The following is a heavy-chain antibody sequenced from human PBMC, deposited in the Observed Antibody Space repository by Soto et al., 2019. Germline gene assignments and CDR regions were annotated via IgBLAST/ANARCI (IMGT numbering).Heavy chain of an antibody. CDR2: IYYSGST. J-gene: IGHJ4*02. V-gene: IGHV4-59*08. CDR3: ARHAWLQLAGYFDY. Sequence: QVQLQESGPGLLKPSETLSLTCSVSGDSMSSYYWSWIQQPPGKGLEWIGYIYYSGSTNYNPSLKSRVTISVDTSKNQFSLNLTSVTAADTAVYYCARHAWLQLAGYFDYWGQGTLVTVSS. CDR1: GDSMSSYY. D-gene: IGHD5-12*01.